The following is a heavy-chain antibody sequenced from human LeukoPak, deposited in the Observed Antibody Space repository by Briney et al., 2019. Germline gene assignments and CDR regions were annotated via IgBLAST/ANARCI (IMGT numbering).Heavy chain of an antibody. CDR2: ISHDGNDQ. J-gene: IGHJ3*01. D-gene: IGHD2-2*01. Sequence: PGRSLRLSCAASGFTFSTYEMHWVRQAPGKGLEWVAVISHDGNDQYYADSVKGRFAISRDNSKNALYLQMNSLRVEDTAVYYCARDRDCSRTSCFNAFDVWGQGTLAIVSS. CDR3: ARDRDCSRTSCFNAFDV. CDR1: GFTFSTYE. V-gene: IGHV3-30*09.